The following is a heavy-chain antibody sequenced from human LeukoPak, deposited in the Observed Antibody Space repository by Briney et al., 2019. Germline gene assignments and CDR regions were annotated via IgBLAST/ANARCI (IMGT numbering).Heavy chain of an antibody. J-gene: IGHJ4*02. CDR2: IRQDGSEK. Sequence: GGSLRLSCAASGFTFSNYWMSWVRQAPGKGLEWVVNIRQDGSEKYYVDSGKGRFAISRDNGKNSLYLQMNSLRAEDTAVYYCARRGKYYDFWSDPGFDYWGQGTLVTVSS. CDR1: GFTFSNYW. V-gene: IGHV3-7*01. D-gene: IGHD3-3*01. CDR3: ARRGKYYDFWSDPGFDY.